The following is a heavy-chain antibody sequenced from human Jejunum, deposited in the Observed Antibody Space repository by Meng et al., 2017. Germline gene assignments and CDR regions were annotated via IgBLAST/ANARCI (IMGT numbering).Heavy chain of an antibody. D-gene: IGHD6-19*01. CDR2: IFRTGTS. J-gene: IGHJ4*02. CDR3: ARKGGTYSTGHFPHFDY. Sequence: QGPLQGAGPGLGKPSGTLSLPCAVSGDSISSDNWWSWVRQPPGKGPEWIGDIFRTGTSNYSPSLRSRVAIYMDKSKNQFSLSLNSVTAADTAVYYCARKGGTYSTGHFPHFDYWGQGTLVTVSS. CDR1: GDSISSDNW. V-gene: IGHV4-4*02.